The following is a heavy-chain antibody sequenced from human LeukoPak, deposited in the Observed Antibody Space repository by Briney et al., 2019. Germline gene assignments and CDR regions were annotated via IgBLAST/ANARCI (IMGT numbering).Heavy chain of an antibody. J-gene: IGHJ4*02. CDR3: AKDGPPYYDILTGYPLN. CDR2: ISSDVNIK. D-gene: IGHD3-9*01. CDR1: GFDFHNYV. V-gene: IGHV3-30-3*01. Sequence: GGSLRLSCAASGFDFHNYVIHWVRQAPGKGLEWVAVISSDVNIKYYADSVKGRSTISRDSSSKMVSLQMNSLRAEDTAVPYCAKDGPPYYDILTGYPLNWGQGTLVTVSS.